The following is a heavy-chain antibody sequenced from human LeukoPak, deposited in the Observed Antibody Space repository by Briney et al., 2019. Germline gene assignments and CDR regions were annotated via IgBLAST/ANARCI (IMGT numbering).Heavy chain of an antibody. J-gene: IGHJ6*02. Sequence: ASVKVSCKASGYTFTSYYMHWVRQAPGQGLEWMGIINPSGGSTSHAQKFQGRVTMTRDTSTSTVYMELSSLRSEDTAVYYCARGTSSSTRYYYYGMDVWGQGTTVTVSS. D-gene: IGHD3-10*01. V-gene: IGHV1-46*01. CDR3: ARGTSSSTRYYYYGMDV. CDR1: GYTFTSYY. CDR2: INPSGGST.